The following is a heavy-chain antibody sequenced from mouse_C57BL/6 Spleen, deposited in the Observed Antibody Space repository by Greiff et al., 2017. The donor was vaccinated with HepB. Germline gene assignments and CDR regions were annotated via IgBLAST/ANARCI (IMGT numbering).Heavy chain of an antibody. D-gene: IGHD1-1*01. J-gene: IGHJ4*01. CDR1: GYTFTSYW. V-gene: IGHV1-7*01. CDR3: AGSSLYEGYAMDY. CDR2: INPSSGYT. Sequence: QVQLQQSGAELAKPGASVKLSCKASGYTFTSYWMHWVKQRPGQGLEWIGNINPSSGYTKYNQKFKDKATLAADKSSSTAYMQLSSLTYEDSAVYYCAGSSLYEGYAMDYWGQGTSVTVSS.